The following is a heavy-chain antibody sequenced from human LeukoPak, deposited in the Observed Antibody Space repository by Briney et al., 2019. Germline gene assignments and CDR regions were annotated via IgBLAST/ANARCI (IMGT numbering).Heavy chain of an antibody. J-gene: IGHJ4*02. V-gene: IGHV4-38-2*01. Sequence: PSETLSLTCAVSGYSISSGYYWGWIRQPPGRGLEWIGSIYHSGSTYYDPSLKSRVTISVDTSKNQFSLKLSSVTAADTAVYYCARHGGYSYGDYFDYWGQGTLVTVSS. CDR1: GYSISSGYY. CDR3: ARHGGYSYGDYFDY. D-gene: IGHD5-18*01. CDR2: IYHSGST.